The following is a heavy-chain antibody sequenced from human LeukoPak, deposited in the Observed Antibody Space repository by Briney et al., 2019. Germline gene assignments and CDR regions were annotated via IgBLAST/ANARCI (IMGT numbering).Heavy chain of an antibody. CDR1: GFTFSSYE. CDR3: ARVSRRMRWFGEFRPSYYMDV. Sequence: PGGSLRLSCAASGFTFSSYEMNWVRQAPGKGLEWVSYISSSGSTIYYADSVKGRFTISRDNSKNTLYLQMNSLRAEDTAVYYCARVSRRMRWFGEFRPSYYMDVWGKGTTVTISS. V-gene: IGHV3-48*03. CDR2: ISSSGSTI. J-gene: IGHJ6*03. D-gene: IGHD3-10*01.